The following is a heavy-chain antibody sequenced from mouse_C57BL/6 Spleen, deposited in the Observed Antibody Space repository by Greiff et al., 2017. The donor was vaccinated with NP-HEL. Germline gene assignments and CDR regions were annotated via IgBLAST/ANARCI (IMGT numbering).Heavy chain of an antibody. Sequence: VKLQQPGAELVKPGASVKMSCKASGYTFTSYWITWVKQRPGQGLEWIGDIYPGSGSTNYNEKFKSKATLTVDTSSSTAYMQLSSLTSEDSAVYYCARRGYYGSPAWFAYWGQGTLVTVSA. J-gene: IGHJ3*01. CDR1: GYTFTSYW. V-gene: IGHV1-55*01. CDR3: ARRGYYGSPAWFAY. CDR2: IYPGSGST. D-gene: IGHD1-1*01.